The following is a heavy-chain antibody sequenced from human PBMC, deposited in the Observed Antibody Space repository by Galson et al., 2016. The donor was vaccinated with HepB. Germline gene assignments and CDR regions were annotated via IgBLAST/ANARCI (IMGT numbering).Heavy chain of an antibody. J-gene: IGHJ3*02. Sequence: SETLSLTCAVFGGSPSGHYWSWIRQTPGKGLEWIGEINHSGRTNYNPSLKSRVTISVDTSKNQFSLKLNSVTAADTAVYYCARAKEIVVAPAIPGTFEIWGQGAMVTVSS. D-gene: IGHD2-2*01. CDR3: ARAKEIVVAPAIPGTFEI. V-gene: IGHV4-34*01. CDR2: INHSGRT. CDR1: GGSPSGHY.